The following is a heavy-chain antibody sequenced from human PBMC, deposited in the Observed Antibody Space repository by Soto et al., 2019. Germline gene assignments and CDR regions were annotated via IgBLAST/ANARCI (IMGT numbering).Heavy chain of an antibody. CDR3: ARRYFDWLLSSPFDY. CDR1: GGSISSSSYY. J-gene: IGHJ4*02. Sequence: PSETLSLTCTVSGGSISSSSYYWGWIRQPPGKGLEWIGSIYYSGSTYYNPSLKSRVTISVGTSKNQFSLKLSSVTAADTAVYYCARRYFDWLLSSPFDYWGQGTLVTVSS. V-gene: IGHV4-39*01. CDR2: IYYSGST. D-gene: IGHD3-9*01.